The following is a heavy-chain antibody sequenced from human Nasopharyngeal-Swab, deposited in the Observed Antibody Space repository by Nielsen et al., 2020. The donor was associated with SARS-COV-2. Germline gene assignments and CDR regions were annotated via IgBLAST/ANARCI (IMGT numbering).Heavy chain of an antibody. CDR3: ARSRRGAFDY. J-gene: IGHJ4*02. CDR1: GGSISSSYW. CDR2: ISHNGNA. D-gene: IGHD2-2*01. V-gene: IGHV4-4*02. Sequence: SETLSLTCAVSGGSISSSYWWRWVRQPPGKGLEWIGEISHNGNANYHPSLKSRVTISLDESRNQFSLNLNSVTAADTAVYYCARSRRGAFDYWGQGTLVTVSS.